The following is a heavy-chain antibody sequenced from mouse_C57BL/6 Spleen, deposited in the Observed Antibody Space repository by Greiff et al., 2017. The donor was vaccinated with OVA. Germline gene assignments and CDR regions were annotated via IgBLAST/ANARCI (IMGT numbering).Heavy chain of an antibody. CDR1: GFSFTSYG. J-gene: IGHJ1*03. CDR3: ARDYGSPHWYFDV. D-gene: IGHD1-1*01. CDR2: IWSGGST. Sequence: QVQLQQSGPGLVQPSQSLSITCTVSGFSFTSYGVHWVRQSPGKGLEWLGVIWSGGSTDYNAAFISRRSISKDNSKSQVFFKINSLQADDTAIYSCARDYGSPHWYFDVWGTGTTVTVSS. V-gene: IGHV2-2*01.